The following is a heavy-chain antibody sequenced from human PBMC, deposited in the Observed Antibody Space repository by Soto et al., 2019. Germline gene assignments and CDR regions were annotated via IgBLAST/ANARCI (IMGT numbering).Heavy chain of an antibody. CDR3: ARLPLNSPYGSSGRWGILRTRDYYYGMDV. V-gene: IGHV1-3*01. CDR1: GYTFTTSA. D-gene: IGHD3-22*01. Sequence: GASVKVSCKASGYTFTTSAIHWVRLRQAPGQRLEWMGWINAGDGKTKYSQRFQGRVSITRDTSANAAYMELSSLRSEDTAVYYCARLPLNSPYGSSGRWGILRTRDYYYGMDVWGQGTTVTVSS. CDR2: INAGDGKT. J-gene: IGHJ6*02.